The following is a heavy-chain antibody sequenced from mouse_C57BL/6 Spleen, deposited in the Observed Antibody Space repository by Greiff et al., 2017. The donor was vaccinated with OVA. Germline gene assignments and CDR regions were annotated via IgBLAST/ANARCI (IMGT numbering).Heavy chain of an antibody. CDR2: IDPSDSYT. D-gene: IGHD2-3*01. Sequence: QVQLQQPGAELVRPGTSVKLSCKASGYTFTSYWMHWVKQRPGQGLEWIGVIDPSDSYTNYNQKFKGKATLTVDTSSSTAYMQLSSLTSVDSAVYYCAIERDGYYDYWGKGTTLTVSS. CDR1: GYTFTSYW. CDR3: AIERDGYYDY. J-gene: IGHJ2*01. V-gene: IGHV1-59*01.